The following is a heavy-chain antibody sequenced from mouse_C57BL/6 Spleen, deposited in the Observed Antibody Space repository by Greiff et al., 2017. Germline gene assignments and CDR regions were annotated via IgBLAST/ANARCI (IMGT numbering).Heavy chain of an antibody. CDR3: AREYYGSSHYCDY. CDR2: INPYNGDT. J-gene: IGHJ2*01. D-gene: IGHD1-1*01. Sequence: EVQRVESGPELVKPGDSVKISCKASGYSFTGYFMNWVMQSHGKSLEWIGRINPYNGDTFYNQKFKGKATLTVDKSSSTAHMELRSLTSEDSAVYYCAREYYGSSHYCDYWGQGTTLTVSS. CDR1: GYSFTGYF. V-gene: IGHV1-20*01.